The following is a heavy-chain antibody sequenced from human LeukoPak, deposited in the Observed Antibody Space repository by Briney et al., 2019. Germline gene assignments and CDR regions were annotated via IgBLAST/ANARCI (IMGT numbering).Heavy chain of an antibody. CDR1: GGSISSSNW. V-gene: IGHV4-4*02. Sequence: PSGTLSLACAVSGGSISSSNWWSWVRQPPGKGLEWIGEINHSGSTNYNPSLKSRVTISVDTSKNQFSLKLSSVTAADTAVYYCASASGWYDWGQGTLVTVSS. J-gene: IGHJ4*02. CDR2: INHSGST. D-gene: IGHD6-19*01. CDR3: ASASGWYD.